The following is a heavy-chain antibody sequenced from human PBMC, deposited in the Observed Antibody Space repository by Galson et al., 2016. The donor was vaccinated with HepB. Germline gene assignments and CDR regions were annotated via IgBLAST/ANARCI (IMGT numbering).Heavy chain of an antibody. CDR3: ARDYYGSGSLDY. D-gene: IGHD3-10*01. V-gene: IGHV4-31*03. Sequence: TLSLTCTVSGGSVSISGYYWSWIRQHPEKGLEWIAYIYYSGSTHYNPSLKSRVTMSVDTSKNQFSLRLKSVTAADTAVYFCARDYYGSGSLDYWGQGTLVIVSS. CDR1: GGSVSISGYY. J-gene: IGHJ4*02. CDR2: IYYSGST.